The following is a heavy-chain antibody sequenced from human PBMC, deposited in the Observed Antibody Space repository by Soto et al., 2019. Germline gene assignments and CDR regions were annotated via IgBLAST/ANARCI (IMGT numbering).Heavy chain of an antibody. CDR1: GFTFSSYS. Sequence: GGSLRLSCAASGFTFSSYSMNWVRQAPGKGLEWVSYISSSSSTIYYAGSVKGRFTISRDNAKNSLYLQMNSLRDEDTAVYYCARDDNRYYDSSGYPDYWGQGTLVTVSS. D-gene: IGHD3-22*01. CDR2: ISSSSSTI. J-gene: IGHJ4*02. V-gene: IGHV3-48*02. CDR3: ARDDNRYYDSSGYPDY.